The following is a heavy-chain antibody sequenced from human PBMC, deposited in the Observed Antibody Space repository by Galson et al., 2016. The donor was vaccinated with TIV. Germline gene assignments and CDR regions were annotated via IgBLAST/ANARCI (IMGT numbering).Heavy chain of an antibody. V-gene: IGHV3-15*05. CDR3: VRDRPSEDYYGD. D-gene: IGHD2-15*01. J-gene: IGHJ4*02. Sequence: SLRLSCAASGFTFSDAWMTWVRQAPGKGLEWVGRIKSKAAGGATDYGAPVKGRFTISRDDSGSTLYLQMNSLKNVDTALYFCVRDRPSEDYYGDWGQGALVTVSS. CDR2: IKSKAAGGAT. CDR1: GFTFSDAW.